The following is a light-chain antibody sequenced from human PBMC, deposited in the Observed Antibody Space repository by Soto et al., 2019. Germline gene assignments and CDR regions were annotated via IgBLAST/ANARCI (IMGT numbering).Light chain of an antibody. V-gene: IGKV3-20*01. CDR2: AAS. CDR1: QSVSSYY. CDR3: QQYGSSGT. J-gene: IGKJ1*01. Sequence: EIVLTQSPGTLSLSPGERATLSCMASQSVSSYYLAWYQQKPGQAPRLLIYAASSRATGIPDRFSGSGSGTDFTLTISRLEPEDFAVYYCQQYGSSGTFGQGTKVDI.